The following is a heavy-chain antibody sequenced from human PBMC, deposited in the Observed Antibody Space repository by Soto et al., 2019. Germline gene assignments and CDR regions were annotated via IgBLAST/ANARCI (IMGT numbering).Heavy chain of an antibody. CDR3: ARAQSYYDSSGYSGHDAFDI. CDR1: GFTFSSYA. Sequence: QVQLVESGGGVVQPGRSLRLSCAASGFTFSSYAMHWVRQAPGKGLEWVAVISYDGSNKYYADSVKGRFTISRDNSKNTLYLQMNSQRAEDTAVYYCARAQSYYDSSGYSGHDAFDIWGQGTMVTVSS. CDR2: ISYDGSNK. D-gene: IGHD3-22*01. V-gene: IGHV3-30-3*01. J-gene: IGHJ3*02.